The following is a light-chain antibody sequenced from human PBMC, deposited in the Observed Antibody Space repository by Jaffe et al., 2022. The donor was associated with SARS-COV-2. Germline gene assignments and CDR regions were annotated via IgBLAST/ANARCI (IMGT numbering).Light chain of an antibody. CDR1: SSNIGAGND. CDR2: GNT. J-gene: IGLJ3*02. CDR3: QSHDTSLSGSV. V-gene: IGLV1-40*01. Sequence: QSVLTQPPSVSGAPGQRVTISCNGSSSNIGAGNDVHWYQQFPGTAPKVLIYGNTNRPSGVPDRFSGSKSGTSASLAIAGLQPEDEADYYCQSHDTSLSGSVFGGGTKLTVL.